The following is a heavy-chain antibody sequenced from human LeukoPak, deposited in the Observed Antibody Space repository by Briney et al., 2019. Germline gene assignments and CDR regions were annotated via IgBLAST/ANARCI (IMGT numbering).Heavy chain of an antibody. V-gene: IGHV4-39*01. D-gene: IGHD4-17*01. CDR3: ASRPGYGDYSFFDY. Sequence: SETLSLTCTVSGGSISGSSYYWGWIRQPPGKGLEWIGSIYYSGSTYYNPSLKSRVTISVDTSKNQFSLKLSSVTAADTAVYYCASRPGYGDYSFFDYWGQGTLVTVSS. CDR1: GGSISGSSYY. CDR2: IYYSGST. J-gene: IGHJ4*02.